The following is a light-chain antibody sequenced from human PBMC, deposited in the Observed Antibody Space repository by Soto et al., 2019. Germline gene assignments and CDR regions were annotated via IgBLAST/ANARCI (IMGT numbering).Light chain of an antibody. V-gene: IGLV1-47*01. CDR1: SSNTGSNY. CDR2: RNN. J-gene: IGLJ1*01. CDR3: AAWDDSLSGFV. Sequence: QSVLTQAPSASGAPGQGFTISCSGSSSNTGSNYVYWYQQLPGTAPELLVYRNNQRPSGVPDRFSGSKSGTSASLAITGLRSEDEADYYCAAWDDSLSGFVFGGGTKVTV.